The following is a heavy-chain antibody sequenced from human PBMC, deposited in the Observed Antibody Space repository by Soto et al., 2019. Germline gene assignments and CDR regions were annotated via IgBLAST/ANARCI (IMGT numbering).Heavy chain of an antibody. V-gene: IGHV1-18*01. CDR2: ISPYNGKT. CDR3: ARDRHNGNCCDAFDI. D-gene: IGHD2-21*01. CDR1: GYTFTSNG. Sequence: QAQLVQSGAEVKKPGASVSISCKASGYTFTSNGFVWVRQAPGHGLEWVGWISPYNGKTEYAKNGQGRVTMTRDTSTSTAYMELRSLRSDDTAVYSCARDRHNGNCCDAFDIWGQGTMVIVSS. J-gene: IGHJ3*02.